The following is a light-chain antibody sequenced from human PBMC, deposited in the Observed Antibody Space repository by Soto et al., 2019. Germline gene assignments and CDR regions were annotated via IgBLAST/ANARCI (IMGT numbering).Light chain of an antibody. Sequence: DIQMTQSPSSLSASVGDRVTITCRASQSISSYLNWYQQKPGKAPKLLIYAASSLQSRVPSRFIGGRSGTAFSLTISSLQPEDFATYDGQQSYSTPLTFGPGTKVDI. CDR2: AAS. CDR3: QQSYSTPLT. V-gene: IGKV1-39*01. CDR1: QSISSY. J-gene: IGKJ3*01.